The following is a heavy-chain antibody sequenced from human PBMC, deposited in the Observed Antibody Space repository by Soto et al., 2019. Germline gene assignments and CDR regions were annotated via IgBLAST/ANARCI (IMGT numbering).Heavy chain of an antibody. V-gene: IGHV1-8*01. CDR3: ARRGEPAAMRYYYYYYMAV. J-gene: IGHJ6*03. Sequence: ASVKVSCKASGYTFTSYDINWVRQATGQGLEWMGWMNPNSGNTGYAQKFQGRVTMTRNTSISTAYMELSSLRSEDTAVYYCARRGEPAAMRYYYYYYMAVWVKGTTVTVSS. CDR1: GYTFTSYD. D-gene: IGHD2-2*01. CDR2: MNPNSGNT.